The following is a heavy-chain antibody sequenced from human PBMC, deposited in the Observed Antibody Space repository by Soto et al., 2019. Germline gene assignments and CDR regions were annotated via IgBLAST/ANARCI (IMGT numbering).Heavy chain of an antibody. CDR3: ARVGHYYDSSGYFNWFDP. CDR2: INHSGST. V-gene: IGHV4-34*01. CDR1: GGSFSGYY. Sequence: SETLSLTCAVYGGSFSGYYWTWIREPPGTGLEWIGEINHSGSTNYNPSLKSRVTISVDTSKNQFSLKLSSVTAADTAVYYCARVGHYYDSSGYFNWFDPWGQGTLVTVS. J-gene: IGHJ5*02. D-gene: IGHD3-22*01.